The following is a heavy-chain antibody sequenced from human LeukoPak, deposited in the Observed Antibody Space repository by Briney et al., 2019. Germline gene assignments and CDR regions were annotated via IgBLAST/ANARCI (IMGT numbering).Heavy chain of an antibody. CDR2: IYPGDSDT. V-gene: IGHV5-51*01. CDR1: GYSFTNYW. CDR3: ARHYNSGWQFDAFDI. D-gene: IGHD6-19*01. Sequence: GESLKISCKGSGYSFTNYWIGWVRQMPGKGLEWMGIIYPGDSDTRYNPSFQGQVTISADKSISTAYLQWSSLKASDTAMYYCARHYNSGWQFDAFDIWGQGTMVTVSS. J-gene: IGHJ3*02.